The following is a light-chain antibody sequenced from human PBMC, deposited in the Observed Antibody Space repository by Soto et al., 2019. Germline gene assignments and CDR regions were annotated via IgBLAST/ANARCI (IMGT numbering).Light chain of an antibody. J-gene: IGLJ2*01. Sequence: QSALTQPASVSGSPGQSITISCAGTSSDVGTYKLVSWYRQYPGKAPQLLIYEVSKLASGVSNRFSGSKSGNTASLTISGLQADDEADYFCCSYAGSTTFVLFGGGTKLTVL. CDR2: EVS. CDR1: SSDVGTYKL. V-gene: IGLV2-23*02. CDR3: CSYAGSTTFVL.